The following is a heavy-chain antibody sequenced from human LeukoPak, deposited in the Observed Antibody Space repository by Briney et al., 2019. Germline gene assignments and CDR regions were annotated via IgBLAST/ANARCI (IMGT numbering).Heavy chain of an antibody. CDR3: ARDLGYGEPYGMDV. CDR1: GGSISSGDYY. Sequence: SQTLSLTCTVSGGSISSGDYYWSWIRQHPGKGLEWIGYIYYSGSTYYNPSLKSRVTISVDTSKNQFSLKLSSVTAADTAVYYCARDLGYGEPYGMDVWGQGTTVTVSS. CDR2: IYYSGST. V-gene: IGHV4-31*03. D-gene: IGHD4-17*01. J-gene: IGHJ6*02.